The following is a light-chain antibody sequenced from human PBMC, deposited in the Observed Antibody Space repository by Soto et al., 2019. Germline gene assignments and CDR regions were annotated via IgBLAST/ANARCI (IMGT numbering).Light chain of an antibody. CDR3: QQYNSWPPIT. CDR1: EIVSSN. V-gene: IGKV3-15*01. Sequence: EVVMTQSPATLSVSPGERAALSFVASEIVSSNLAWYQQRPGQAPRLVIYGASTRATGIPARFSGGGSGTEFTLTISSLQSEDFAVYYCQQYNSWPPITFGQGTRLEIK. J-gene: IGKJ5*01. CDR2: GAS.